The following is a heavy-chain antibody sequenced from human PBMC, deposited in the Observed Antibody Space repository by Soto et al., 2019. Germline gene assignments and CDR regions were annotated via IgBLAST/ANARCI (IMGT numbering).Heavy chain of an antibody. J-gene: IGHJ4*02. CDR3: ARHGSGWDY. CDR1: GYTFTSYA. V-gene: IGHV1-3*05. Sequence: QVQLVQSGAEEKKPGASVKVSCKASGYTFTSYAMHWVRQAPGQRLEWMGWINAGNGNTKYSQKFQGRVTITRETSASTGYMEVRRRGSEDTAVYYCARHGSGWDYWGQGTLVTVSS. CDR2: INAGNGNT. D-gene: IGHD6-19*01.